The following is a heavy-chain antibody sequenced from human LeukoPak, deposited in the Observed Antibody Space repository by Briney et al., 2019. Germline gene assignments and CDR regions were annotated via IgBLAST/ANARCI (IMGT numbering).Heavy chain of an antibody. CDR2: ISWNSGSI. D-gene: IGHD3-22*01. J-gene: IGHJ4*02. Sequence: WVRQPPGKGLEWVSGISWNSGSIGYADSVKGRFTISRDNAKNSLYLQMNSLRAEDTALYYCAKWGNYYDSSGYFGYWGQGTLVTVSS. V-gene: IGHV3-9*01. CDR3: AKWGNYYDSSGYFGY.